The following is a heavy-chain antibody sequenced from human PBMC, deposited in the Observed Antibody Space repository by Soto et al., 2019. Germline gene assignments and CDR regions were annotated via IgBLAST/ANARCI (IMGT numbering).Heavy chain of an antibody. J-gene: IGHJ4*02. CDR1: VGFISRDW. CDR3: ARHHDY. V-gene: IGHV4-59*08. Sequence: PSETLSLSCTGSVGFISRDWWSWIRQPPGKRLEWIGYIYCSGSTKXXPSLKSRGXISVDTSKNQLXLKLRXVTAADTAVYYCARHHDYWGQGTLLTVX. CDR2: IYCSGST.